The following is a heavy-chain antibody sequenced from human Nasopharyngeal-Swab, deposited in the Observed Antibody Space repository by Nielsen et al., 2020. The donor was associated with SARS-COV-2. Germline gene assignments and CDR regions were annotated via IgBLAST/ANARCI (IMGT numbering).Heavy chain of an antibody. CDR1: GFTFSSYA. CDR3: AAGGDSSSSTFDY. D-gene: IGHD6-6*01. V-gene: IGHV3-23*01. CDR2: ISGSGGST. J-gene: IGHJ4*02. Sequence: GGSLRLSFAASGFTFSSYAMSWVRKAPGKGLEWVSAISGSGGSTYYADSVKARFTISRDNSKNTLYLQRNSLRAEDTAVYYCAAGGDSSSSTFDYWGQGTLVTVSS.